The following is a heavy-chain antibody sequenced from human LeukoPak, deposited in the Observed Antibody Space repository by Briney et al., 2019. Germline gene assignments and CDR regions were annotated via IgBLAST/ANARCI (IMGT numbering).Heavy chain of an antibody. V-gene: IGHV4-31*03. CDR2: IYYSGST. D-gene: IGHD3-10*01. CDR1: GGSLSSGGYY. Sequence: SETLSLTCTVSGGSLSSGGYYWSWIRQHPGKGLEWIGYIYYSGSTYYNPSLKSRATISVDTPKNQFSLKLSSVTAADTAVYYCARVRGYGSGSYDYYGMDVWSQGTTVTVSS. J-gene: IGHJ6*02. CDR3: ARVRGYGSGSYDYYGMDV.